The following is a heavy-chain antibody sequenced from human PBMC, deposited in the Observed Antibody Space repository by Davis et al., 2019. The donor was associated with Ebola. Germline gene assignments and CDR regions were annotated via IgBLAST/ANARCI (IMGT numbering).Heavy chain of an antibody. V-gene: IGHV1-46*01. CDR2: INPSGGST. Sequence: AASVKVSCKASGGTFSSYAISWVRHAPGQGLEWMGIINPSGGSTSYAQKFQGRVTMTRDTSTSTVYMELSSLRSEDTAVYYCARDTGWLQLRDWGQGTLVTVSS. J-gene: IGHJ4*02. CDR1: GGTFSSYA. D-gene: IGHD5-24*01. CDR3: ARDTGWLQLRD.